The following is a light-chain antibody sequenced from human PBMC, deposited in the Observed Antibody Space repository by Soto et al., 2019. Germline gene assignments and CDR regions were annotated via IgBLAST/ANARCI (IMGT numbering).Light chain of an antibody. CDR1: SGHSNFL. J-gene: IGLJ3*02. CDR3: ETCDSNSRV. V-gene: IGLV4-60*02. CDR2: VELSGSY. Sequence: QPVLTQSSSASASLGSSVKLTCTLSSGHSNFLLAWHQQQPGNAPRYLMKVELSGSYNKGSGVPDRFSGSSSGADRYLTISNLQFEDESDYYCETCDSNSRVFGGGTKLTVL.